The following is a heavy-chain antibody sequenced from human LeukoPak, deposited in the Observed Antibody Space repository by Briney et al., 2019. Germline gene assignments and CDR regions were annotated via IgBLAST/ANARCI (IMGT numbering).Heavy chain of an antibody. V-gene: IGHV1-2*02. D-gene: IGHD2-21*02. J-gene: IGHJ5*02. CDR3: ATQYCGGDCYSGFDP. Sequence: GASVKVSCKASGYTFTGYYMHWVRQAPGQGLEWMGWINPNSGGTNYAQKFQGRVTMTRDTSISTAYMELSRLRSDDTAVYYCATQYCGGDCYSGFDPWGQGTLVTVSS. CDR1: GYTFTGYY. CDR2: INPNSGGT.